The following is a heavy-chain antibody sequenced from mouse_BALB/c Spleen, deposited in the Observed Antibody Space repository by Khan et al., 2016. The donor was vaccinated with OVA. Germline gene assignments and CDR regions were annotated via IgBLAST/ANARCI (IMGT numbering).Heavy chain of an antibody. V-gene: IGHV1-4*01. CDR2: INPSNGYT. CDR3: VGDVAYYRNDGWFAY. Sequence: QVQLQQSGAELARPGASVKMSCKASGYTFTSYTIHWIKLRPGQGLEWIGYINPSNGYTNYNQKFKDKATLTADKSSTTAYMQLSSLTSDDSAVYNCVGDVAYYRNDGWFAYWGLGTLVTVSA. D-gene: IGHD2-14*01. CDR1: GYTFTSYT. J-gene: IGHJ3*01.